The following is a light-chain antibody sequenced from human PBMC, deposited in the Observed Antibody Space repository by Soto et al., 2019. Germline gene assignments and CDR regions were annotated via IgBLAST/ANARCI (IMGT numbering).Light chain of an antibody. J-gene: IGLJ2*01. Sequence: SFVLTQPPSVSVSPGKTATITCGGNNIGSQSVHWYHQKPGQAPVLAMFYDRVRPSGIPDRFSGSNSGSTATLTISRVEAGDEAAYYCQVWDSSGDHLGVFGGGTKLTVL. V-gene: IGLV3-21*01. CDR3: QVWDSSGDHLGV. CDR2: YDR. CDR1: NIGSQS.